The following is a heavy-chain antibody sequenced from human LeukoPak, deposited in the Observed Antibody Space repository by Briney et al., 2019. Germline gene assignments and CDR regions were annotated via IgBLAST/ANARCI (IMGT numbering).Heavy chain of an antibody. D-gene: IGHD6-13*01. CDR2: IYTGGST. J-gene: IGHJ5*02. Sequence: SETLSLTCTVSGGSISSGSYYWSWIRQPAGKGLEWIGRIYTGGSTNYNPSLKSRVTISVDTSKNQFSLKLSSVTAADTAVYYCARAARGAAAEWFDPWGQGTLVTVSS. V-gene: IGHV4-61*02. CDR1: GGSISSGSYY. CDR3: ARAARGAAAEWFDP.